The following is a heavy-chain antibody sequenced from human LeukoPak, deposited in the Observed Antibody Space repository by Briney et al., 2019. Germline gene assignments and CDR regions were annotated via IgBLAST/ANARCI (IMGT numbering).Heavy chain of an antibody. Sequence: SETLSLTCAVYGGPFGGYYWSWIRQPPGKGLEWIGEINHSGSTNYNPSLKSRVTISVDTSKNQFSLKLSSVTAADTAVYYCARGEVFDYWGQGTLVTVSS. CDR2: INHSGST. CDR1: GGPFGGYY. J-gene: IGHJ4*02. V-gene: IGHV4-34*01. CDR3: ARGEVFDY.